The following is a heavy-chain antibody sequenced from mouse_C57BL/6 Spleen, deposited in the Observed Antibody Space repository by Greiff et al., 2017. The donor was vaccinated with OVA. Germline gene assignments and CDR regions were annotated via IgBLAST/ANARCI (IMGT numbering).Heavy chain of an antibody. D-gene: IGHD1-1*01. CDR1: GYSFTDYN. J-gene: IGHJ2*01. Sequence: VQLKESGPELVKPGASVKISCKASGYSFTDYNMNWVKQSNGKSLEWIGVINPNYGTTSYNQKFKGKATLTVDQSSSTAYMQLNSLTSEDSAVYYCARTTVVAKGYYFDYWGQGTTLTVSS. V-gene: IGHV1-39*01. CDR2: INPNYGTT. CDR3: ARTTVVAKGYYFDY.